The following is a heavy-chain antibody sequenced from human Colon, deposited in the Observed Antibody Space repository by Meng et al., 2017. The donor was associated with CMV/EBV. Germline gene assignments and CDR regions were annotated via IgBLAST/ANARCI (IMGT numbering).Heavy chain of an antibody. D-gene: IGHD2-8*02. CDR3: ATTVLVPASNIDF. CDR2: IKREKDGGTI. CDR1: GFTFSAYV. Sequence: GSLRLSCEASGFTFSAYVMSWVRQAPGKGLEWVGRIKREKDGGTIEYAAPVKDRFIISKDDSKNTLYLQMNSLRSEDTAVYYCATTVLVPASNIDFWGQGTLVTVSS. J-gene: IGHJ4*02. V-gene: IGHV3-15*01.